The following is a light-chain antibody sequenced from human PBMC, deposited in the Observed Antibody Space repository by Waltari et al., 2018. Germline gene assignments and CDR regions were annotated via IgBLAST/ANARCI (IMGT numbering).Light chain of an antibody. J-gene: IGKJ5*01. V-gene: IGKV3-15*01. Sequence: VVLTQSPATLSVSPGESAIISCRASQSVSSNLAWYQQKPGQAPRLLIYDASTRASSIPARFRGSGSGTEFTLTINSLQSEDSATYSCQQYNRWPPITFGQGTRLDIK. CDR1: QSVSSN. CDR2: DAS. CDR3: QQYNRWPPIT.